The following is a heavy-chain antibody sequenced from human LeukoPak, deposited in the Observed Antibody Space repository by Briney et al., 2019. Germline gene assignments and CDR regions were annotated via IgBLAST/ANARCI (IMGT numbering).Heavy chain of an antibody. V-gene: IGHV4-39*01. CDR2: MYYSGST. Sequence: SETLSLTCTVSGGSISSSSYYWGWIRQPPGKGLEWIGSMYYSGSTYYNPSLKSRVTISVDTSKNQFSLKLTSVPAADTAVYYCATFQTNWFDPWGQGTLVTVSS. J-gene: IGHJ5*02. CDR3: ATFQTNWFDP. CDR1: GGSISSSSYY.